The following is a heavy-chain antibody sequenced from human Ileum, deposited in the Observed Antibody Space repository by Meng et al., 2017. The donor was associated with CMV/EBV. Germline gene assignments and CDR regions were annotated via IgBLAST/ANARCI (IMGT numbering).Heavy chain of an antibody. CDR1: GFTFSTYA. D-gene: IGHD3-9*01. CDR2: INIGGDIT. J-gene: IGHJ6*02. Sequence: GGSLRLSCAASGFTFSTYAMTWVRQAPGKGLEYVSAINIGGDITYYADSVKGRFTISRDNSKNTLYLQMNSLRAEDTAVYYCANFGNRYFDWLLYGGGYYYGMDVWGQGTTVTVSS. CDR3: ANFGNRYFDWLLYGGGYYYGMDV. V-gene: IGHV3-23*01.